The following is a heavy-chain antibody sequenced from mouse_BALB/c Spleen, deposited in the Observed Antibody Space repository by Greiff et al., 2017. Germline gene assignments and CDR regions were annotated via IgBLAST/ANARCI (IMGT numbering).Heavy chain of an antibody. Sequence: EVQLVESGGGLVKPGGSLKLSCAASGFTFSDYYMYWVRQTPEKRLEWVATISDGGSYTYYPDSVKGRFTISRDNAKNNLYLQMSSLKSEDTAMYYCARALYRYDDGYWYFDVWGAGTTVTVSS. CDR1: GFTFSDYY. V-gene: IGHV5-4*02. CDR3: ARALYRYDDGYWYFDV. D-gene: IGHD2-14*01. J-gene: IGHJ1*01. CDR2: ISDGGSYT.